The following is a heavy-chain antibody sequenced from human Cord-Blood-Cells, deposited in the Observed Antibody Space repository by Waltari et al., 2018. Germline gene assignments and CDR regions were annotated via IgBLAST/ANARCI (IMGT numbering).Heavy chain of an antibody. Sequence: QVQLVQSGAEVKKPGSSVKVSCKASGGTFSSYAISWVRQAPGQGLEWMGGIIPIFGTANYAQKFRGRVTITADESTSTAYMELSSLRSEDTAVYYCARDRLKPHCSSTSCYYYYYGMDVWGQGTTVTVSS. D-gene: IGHD2-2*01. CDR3: ARDRLKPHCSSTSCYYYYYGMDV. CDR2: IIPIFGTA. CDR1: GGTFSSYA. J-gene: IGHJ6*02. V-gene: IGHV1-69*12.